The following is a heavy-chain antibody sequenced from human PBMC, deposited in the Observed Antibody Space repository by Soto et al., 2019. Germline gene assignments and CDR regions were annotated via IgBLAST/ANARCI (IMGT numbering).Heavy chain of an antibody. D-gene: IGHD5-18*01. Sequence: GASVRVSCEASGYTFSNYGISWVRQGPGKGLEWMGWISGYNGNTHYEEKVQDRIKMTTDTSTSTTYLELRSLRSDDTAVYFFARAPGFCFGYSYAFAMDVWGHGTTVTVSS. CDR1: GYTFSNYG. V-gene: IGHV1-18*01. J-gene: IGHJ6*02. CDR2: ISGYNGNT. CDR3: ARAPGFCFGYSYAFAMDV.